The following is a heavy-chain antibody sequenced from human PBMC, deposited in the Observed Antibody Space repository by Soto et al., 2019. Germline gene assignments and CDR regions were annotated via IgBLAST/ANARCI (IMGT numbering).Heavy chain of an antibody. Sequence: EVQLVESGGDLVQPGRSLRLACTASGFKFDDYAMHWVRQAPGKGLEWVSGISWKSGSMNYADSVKGRFTISRDNAKNSLYLQMNSPRSEDTALYYCAKDIYDILTGYSRGDGLDLWGHGTMVTVSS. D-gene: IGHD3-9*01. V-gene: IGHV3-9*01. J-gene: IGHJ3*01. CDR2: ISWKSGSM. CDR3: AKDIYDILTGYSRGDGLDL. CDR1: GFKFDDYA.